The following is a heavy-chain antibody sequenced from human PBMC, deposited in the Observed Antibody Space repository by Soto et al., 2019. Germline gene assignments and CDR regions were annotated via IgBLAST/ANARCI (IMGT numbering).Heavy chain of an antibody. D-gene: IGHD6-13*01. CDR2: IRWDSGSI. Sequence: SLRLSCAASGFTLDDYSMHWGRQAPGKGLEWVSGIRWDSGSIGYADSVKGRFTISRDNAKNSLYLQMNSLRAEDTALYYCAKAGLSSSSWEYDAFDIWGQGTMVTVSS. J-gene: IGHJ3*02. V-gene: IGHV3-9*01. CDR1: GFTLDDYS. CDR3: AKAGLSSSSWEYDAFDI.